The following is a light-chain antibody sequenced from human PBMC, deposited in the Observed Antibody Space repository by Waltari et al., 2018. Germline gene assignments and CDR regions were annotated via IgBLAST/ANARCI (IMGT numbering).Light chain of an antibody. CDR3: SSYTSRSTSV. CDR2: DVN. J-gene: IGLJ1*01. V-gene: IGLV2-14*01. CDR1: SSDIGGFNY. Sequence: QSALTQPASVSGSPGQSITISCTGTSSDIGGFNYVSWYQQHPGKAPKLMFYDVNKRPSGVSNRFSGSKSGETASLTSSGLQAEDEAVYYCSSYTSRSTSVFGTGTKVTVL.